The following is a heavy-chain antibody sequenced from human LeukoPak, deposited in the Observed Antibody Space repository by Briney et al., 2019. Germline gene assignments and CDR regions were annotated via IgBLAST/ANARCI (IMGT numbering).Heavy chain of an antibody. CDR3: TRDLGHCTSGTCFPSGPADY. Sequence: GGSLRLSCAASGFTFSSHWMHWVRQAPGKGLVWVSLIDGDGSNTNYADSVKGRFVISRDNAKNTLFLQMSSPRADDTGVYYCTRDLGHCTSGTCFPSGPADYWGQGTLVTVSS. J-gene: IGHJ4*02. CDR1: GFTFSSHW. V-gene: IGHV3-74*01. D-gene: IGHD2-15*01. CDR2: IDGDGSNT.